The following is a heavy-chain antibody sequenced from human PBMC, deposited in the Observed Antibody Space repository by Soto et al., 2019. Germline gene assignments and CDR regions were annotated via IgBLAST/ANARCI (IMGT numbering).Heavy chain of an antibody. Sequence: PSETLSLSCTVPGGSISSYYWSWIRQPPGKGLEWIGYIYYSGSTNYNPSLKSRVTISVDTSKNQFSLKLSSVTAADTAVYYCTVSSGYSSRYYYGMDVWGQGTTVTVSS. CDR3: TVSSGYSSRYYYGMDV. CDR2: IYYSGST. V-gene: IGHV4-59*01. J-gene: IGHJ6*02. CDR1: GGSISSYY. D-gene: IGHD3-22*01.